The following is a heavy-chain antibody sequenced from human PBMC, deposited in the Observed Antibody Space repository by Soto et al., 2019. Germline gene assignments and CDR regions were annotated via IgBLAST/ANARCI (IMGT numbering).Heavy chain of an antibody. CDR1: GFTFSSYG. V-gene: IGHV3-30-3*01. D-gene: IGHD2-15*01. CDR3: ARGRWYSCGGAEYFQH. J-gene: IGHJ1*01. CDR2: ISYDGSNK. Sequence: AGPSLRVSCEACGFTFSSYGVPSVRQAPGKGLEWVAVISYDGSNKYYADSVKGRFTISRDNSKNTLYLQMNSLRAEDTAVYYCARGRWYSCGGAEYFQHWGQGTLVSVSS.